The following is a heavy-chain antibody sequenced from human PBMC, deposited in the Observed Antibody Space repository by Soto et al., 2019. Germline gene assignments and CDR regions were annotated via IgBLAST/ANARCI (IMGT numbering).Heavy chain of an antibody. D-gene: IGHD2-15*01. CDR1: GFTFSSYS. Sequence: GGSLRLSCAASGFTFSSYSMNWVRQAPGKGLEWVSSISSSSSYIYYADSVKGRFTISRDNAKNSLYLQMNSLRAEDTAVYYCARVKVVVVAATHLFDYWGQGTLVTVSS. CDR3: ARVKVVVVAATHLFDY. V-gene: IGHV3-21*01. CDR2: ISSSSSYI. J-gene: IGHJ4*02.